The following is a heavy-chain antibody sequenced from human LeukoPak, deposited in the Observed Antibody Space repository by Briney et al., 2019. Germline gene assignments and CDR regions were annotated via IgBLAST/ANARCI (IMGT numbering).Heavy chain of an antibody. J-gene: IGHJ4*02. Sequence: SETLSLTCAVYGGSFSGYYWHWIRQPPGKGLEWIGEINHSGSTNYNPSLKSRVTISVDTSKNQFSLKLSSVTAADTAVYYCARLVYCSTTTCYPDYWGQGTLVTVSS. CDR3: ARLVYCSTTTCYPDY. D-gene: IGHD2-2*01. CDR1: GGSFSGYY. CDR2: INHSGST. V-gene: IGHV4-34*01.